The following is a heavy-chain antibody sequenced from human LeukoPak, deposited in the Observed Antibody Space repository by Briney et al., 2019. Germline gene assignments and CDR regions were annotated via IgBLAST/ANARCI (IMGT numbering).Heavy chain of an antibody. CDR3: ARVRITMVRGLFFDY. D-gene: IGHD3-10*01. CDR2: INHSGST. Sequence: SETLSLTCAVYDGSFSGYYWSWIRQPPGKGLEWIGEINHSGSTNYNPSLKSRVTISVDTSKNQFSLKLSSVTAADTAVYCCARVRITMVRGLFFDYWGQGTLVTVSS. CDR1: DGSFSGYY. V-gene: IGHV4-34*01. J-gene: IGHJ4*02.